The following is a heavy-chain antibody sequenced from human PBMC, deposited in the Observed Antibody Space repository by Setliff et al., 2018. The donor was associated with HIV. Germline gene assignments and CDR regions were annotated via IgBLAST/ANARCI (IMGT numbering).Heavy chain of an antibody. CDR1: GFTFSSYA. D-gene: IGHD3-10*01. CDR2: ISGSGGST. J-gene: IGHJ6*02. V-gene: IGHV3-23*01. Sequence: GESLKISCAASGFTFSSYAMSWVRQAPGKGLEWVSAISGSGGSTYYADSVKGRFTISRDNSKNTLYLQMNSLRAEDTAVYYCARSVIGYYYYGMDVWGQGTTVTVSS. CDR3: ARSVIGYYYYGMDV.